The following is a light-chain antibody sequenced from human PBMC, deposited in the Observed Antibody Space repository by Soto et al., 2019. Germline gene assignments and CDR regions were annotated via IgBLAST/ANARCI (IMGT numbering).Light chain of an antibody. Sequence: DIQMTQSPSSLSASVGDRVTITCRASQSISSHLNWYQQKPGKAPQLLIYEASSLQGGVPSRFSGSGSGTDFTLTISRLQADDSALYYCQQRYSMPLTFGPGTRVDIK. CDR1: QSISSH. V-gene: IGKV1-39*01. CDR2: EAS. CDR3: QQRYSMPLT. J-gene: IGKJ3*01.